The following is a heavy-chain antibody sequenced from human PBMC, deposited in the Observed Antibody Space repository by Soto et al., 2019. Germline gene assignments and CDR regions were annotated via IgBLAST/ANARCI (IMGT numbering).Heavy chain of an antibody. CDR3: ARPSGSYLYYFDY. CDR2: IYHSGSI. CDR1: GGSISSGGYC. J-gene: IGHJ4*02. V-gene: IGHV4-30-2*01. Sequence: TSETLSLTCAVSGGSISSGGYCWSWIRQPPGKGLEWIGYIYHSGSIYYNPSLKSRVTISVDRSKNQFSLKLSSVTAADTAVYYCARPSGSYLYYFDYWGQGTLVTVSS. D-gene: IGHD1-26*01.